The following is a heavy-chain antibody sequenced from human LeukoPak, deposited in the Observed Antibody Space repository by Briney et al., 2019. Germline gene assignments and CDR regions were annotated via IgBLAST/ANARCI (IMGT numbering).Heavy chain of an antibody. D-gene: IGHD1-26*01. V-gene: IGHV3-20*04. J-gene: IGHJ6*03. CDR2: IGWNGGST. CDR1: GFTFDDYG. CDR3: ARDGSGSFSGYYYYMDV. Sequence: PGGSLRISCAASGFTFDDYGMSWVRQAPGKGLEWVSGIGWNGGSTGYTDSVKGRFTISRDNAKNSLYLQMNSLRAEDTAFYYCARDGSGSFSGYYYYMDVWGKGTTVTVSS.